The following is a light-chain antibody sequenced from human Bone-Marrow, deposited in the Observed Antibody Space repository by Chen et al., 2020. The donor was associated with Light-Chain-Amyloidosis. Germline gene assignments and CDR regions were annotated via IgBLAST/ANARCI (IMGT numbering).Light chain of an antibody. J-gene: IGKJ2*01. CDR1: QSISKNY. V-gene: IGKV3-20*01. Sequence: EILLTQSPGTLSLSPGERVTLSCSASQSISKNYVAWYQQRRGQAPRLLIYGASNRATGLPDRFSGSGSGTDFTLTISEREHEDFAVYYCQQYGTSPDYTFGQGTRLEIK. CDR3: QQYGTSPDYT. CDR2: GAS.